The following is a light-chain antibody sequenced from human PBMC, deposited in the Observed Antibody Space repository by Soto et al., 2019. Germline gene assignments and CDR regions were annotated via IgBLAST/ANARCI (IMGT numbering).Light chain of an antibody. J-gene: IGLJ2*01. Sequence: QSVLTQPPSVSAAPGQTVTISCSGSSANIGNNYVSWYQQLPGTAPKLLIYDNNKRPSGIPDRFSGSKSGTSATLGITGLQTGDEAYYYCETWDSSLSAVLFGGGTKLTVL. CDR1: SANIGNNY. CDR3: ETWDSSLSAVL. V-gene: IGLV1-51*01. CDR2: DNN.